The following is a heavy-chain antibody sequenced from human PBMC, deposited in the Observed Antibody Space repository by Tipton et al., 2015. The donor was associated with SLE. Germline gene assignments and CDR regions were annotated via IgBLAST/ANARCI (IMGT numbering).Heavy chain of an antibody. CDR2: ISSNGGST. V-gene: IGHV3-64*04. Sequence: GSLRLSCAASGFTFSSYAMHWVRQAPGKGLEYVSAISSNGGSTYYADSVKGGFTISRDNSKNTLYLQMNSLRVEDTAVYYCAREDNFKAFDIWGQGTMVTVSS. J-gene: IGHJ3*02. CDR3: AREDNFKAFDI. D-gene: IGHD1-20*01. CDR1: GFTFSSYA.